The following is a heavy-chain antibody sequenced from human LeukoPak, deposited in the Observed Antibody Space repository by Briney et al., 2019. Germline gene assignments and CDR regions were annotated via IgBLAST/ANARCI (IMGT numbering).Heavy chain of an antibody. V-gene: IGHV1-8*01. CDR2: MNPNSGNT. CDR1: GYTFNNYD. D-gene: IGHD3-10*01. Sequence: ASVKVSCKPSGYTFNNYDVYWVRQATGQGLEWLGWMNPNSGNTGYAEKFQGRLTMTMNTSITTAYMELSSLRSEDTALYYCARCRVGVRKRIDFWGQGTLVTVSS. J-gene: IGHJ4*02. CDR3: ARCRVGVRKRIDF.